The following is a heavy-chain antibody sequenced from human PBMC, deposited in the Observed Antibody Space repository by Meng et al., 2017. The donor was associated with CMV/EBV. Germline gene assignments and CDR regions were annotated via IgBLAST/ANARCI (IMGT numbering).Heavy chain of an antibody. CDR3: AHSYQYYDFWSGYSIDY. CDR2: IYWKDDK. D-gene: IGHD3-3*01. V-gene: IGHV2-5*01. J-gene: IGHJ4*01. Sequence: SGPTLVTPTQTLTLSCTFSGFSLSTSGVGVVWIRQSPGKALESLAFIYWKDDKRYSPSLKSRLTITKDTSKSQVVLTTTNMDTVDTPTYYCAHSYQYYDFWSGYSIDYWGQGTMVTVSS. CDR1: GFSLSTSGVG.